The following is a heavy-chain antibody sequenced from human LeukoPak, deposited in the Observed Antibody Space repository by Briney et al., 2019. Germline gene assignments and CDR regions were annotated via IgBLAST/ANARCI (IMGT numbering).Heavy chain of an antibody. D-gene: IGHD1-20*01. CDR1: GGTFSSYA. V-gene: IGHV1-69*04. CDR3: ARARITGGHFDY. Sequence: SVKVSCKASGGTFSSYAISWVRQAPGQGLEWMGRVIPIFGIANYAQKFQGRVTITADKSTSTAYMELSSLRSEDTAVYYCARARITGGHFDYWGQGTLVTVSS. J-gene: IGHJ4*02. CDR2: VIPIFGIA.